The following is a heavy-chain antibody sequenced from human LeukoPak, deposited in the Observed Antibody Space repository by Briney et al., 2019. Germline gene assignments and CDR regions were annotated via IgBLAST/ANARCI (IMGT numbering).Heavy chain of an antibody. CDR3: AREGLGSIAVAGTGGDY. Sequence: ASVKVSCKASGYTFTSYDINWVRQATGQGLEWMGWMNPNSGNTGYAQKFQGRVTITRNTSISTAYMEPSSLRSEDTAVYYCAREGLGSIAVAGTGGDYWGQGTLVTVSS. V-gene: IGHV1-8*03. CDR1: GYTFTSYD. D-gene: IGHD6-19*01. J-gene: IGHJ4*02. CDR2: MNPNSGNT.